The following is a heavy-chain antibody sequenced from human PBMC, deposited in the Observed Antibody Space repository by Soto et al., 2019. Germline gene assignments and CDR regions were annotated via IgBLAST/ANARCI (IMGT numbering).Heavy chain of an antibody. D-gene: IGHD3-9*01. J-gene: IGHJ6*02. CDR2: INSDGSST. CDR3: AGAPDWPNYYYYGMDV. Sequence: GGSLRLSCAASGFTFSSYWMHWVRQAPGKGLVWVSRINSDGSSTSYADSVKGRFTISRDNAKNTLYLQMNSLRAEDTAVYYCAGAPDWPNYYYYGMDVWGQGTTVTVSS. V-gene: IGHV3-74*01. CDR1: GFTFSSYW.